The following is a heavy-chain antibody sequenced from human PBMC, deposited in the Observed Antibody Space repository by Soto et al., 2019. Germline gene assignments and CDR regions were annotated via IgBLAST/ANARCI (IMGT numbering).Heavy chain of an antibody. CDR3: ARGAGAARQNPSGMDV. Sequence: ASVKVSCKASGYTFTGYYMHWVRQAPGQGLEWMGWINPNSGGTNYAQKFQGRVTMTRDTSISTAYMELSRLRSDDTAAYHCARGAGAARQNPSGMDVWGRVTTGVVSS. J-gene: IGHJ6*02. CDR1: GYTFTGYY. D-gene: IGHD6-6*01. V-gene: IGHV1-2*02. CDR2: INPNSGGT.